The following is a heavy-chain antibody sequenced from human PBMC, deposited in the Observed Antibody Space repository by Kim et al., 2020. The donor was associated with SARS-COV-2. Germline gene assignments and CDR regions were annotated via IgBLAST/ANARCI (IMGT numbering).Heavy chain of an antibody. D-gene: IGHD3-22*01. V-gene: IGHV3-30*18. Sequence: GGSLRLSCAASEFTFSFYGMHWVRQAPGKGLEWVSFISSDVINKYHADSVQCRFSLSRDNSKNTLYLHMTSLRPEDTAVYHCAKYFPSIVYYLVSWGQGT. CDR3: AKYFPSIVYYLVS. CDR1: EFTFSFYG. CDR2: ISSDVINK. J-gene: IGHJ4*02.